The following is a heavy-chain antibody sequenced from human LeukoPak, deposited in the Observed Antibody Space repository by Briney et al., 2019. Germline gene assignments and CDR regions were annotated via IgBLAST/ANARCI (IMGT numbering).Heavy chain of an antibody. Sequence: GRSLRLSCAASGFTFSGYGMSWVRQTPGKGLEWVSFITAGGRSTYYADSVKGRFTISRDTSKNMLFLQMNSLRAEDTALYYCAAGAPNFRSGGDYWGQGTPVTVSS. D-gene: IGHD2-15*01. J-gene: IGHJ4*02. V-gene: IGHV3-23*01. CDR1: GFTFSGYG. CDR2: ITAGGRST. CDR3: AAGAPNFRSGGDY.